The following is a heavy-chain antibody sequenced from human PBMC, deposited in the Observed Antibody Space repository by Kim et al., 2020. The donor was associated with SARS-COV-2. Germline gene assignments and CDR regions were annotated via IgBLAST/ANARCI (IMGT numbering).Heavy chain of an antibody. Sequence: GGSLRLSCAASGFSFSSYDMSWVRQAPGKGLEWVSSISSSGGSTYYVDSVKGRFTISRDNSKNTLYLQMNSLREEDTAVYYCGKAVLCSSCQTVYYYYYMDVWGKGTTVTVSS. CDR1: GFSFSSYD. D-gene: IGHD2-2*01. V-gene: IGHV3-23*01. J-gene: IGHJ6*03. CDR3: GKAVLCSSCQTVYYYYYMDV. CDR2: ISSSGGST.